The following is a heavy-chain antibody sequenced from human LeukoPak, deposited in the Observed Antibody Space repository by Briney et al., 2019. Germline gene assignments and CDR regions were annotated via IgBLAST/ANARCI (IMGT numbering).Heavy chain of an antibody. V-gene: IGHV1-2*02. CDR1: GYTFTGYY. D-gene: IGHD3-22*01. J-gene: IGHJ4*02. CDR3: ASFNSSGYFFDY. Sequence: ASVKVSCKASGYTFTGYYMHWVRQAPGQGLEWMGWINPNSGGTNYAQKFQGRVTMTRDTSISTAYMELSRLRSDDTAVYYYASFNSSGYFFDYWGQGTLVTVSS. CDR2: INPNSGGT.